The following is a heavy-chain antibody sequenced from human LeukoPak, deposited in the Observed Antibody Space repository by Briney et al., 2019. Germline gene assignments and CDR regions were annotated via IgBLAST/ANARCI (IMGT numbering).Heavy chain of an antibody. D-gene: IGHD2-2*01. Sequence: GGSLRLSCAASGLSFSSYGMHWVRQAPGKGLEWISYIGSAIYYADSVKGRFTISRDNAKNSLYLQVNSLRAEDTAVYYCARDHAYAFDIWGQGTLVTVSS. CDR1: GLSFSSYG. CDR3: ARDHAYAFDI. CDR2: IGSAI. J-gene: IGHJ3*02. V-gene: IGHV3-48*01.